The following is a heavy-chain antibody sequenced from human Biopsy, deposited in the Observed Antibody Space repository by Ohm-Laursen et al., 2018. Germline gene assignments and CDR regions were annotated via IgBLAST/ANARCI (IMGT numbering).Heavy chain of an antibody. CDR2: IWSSATYK. V-gene: IGHV3-33*06. CDR3: VKDGGQTAPYSFDV. CDR1: GFTFSDHN. D-gene: IGHD3-16*01. J-gene: IGHJ3*01. Sequence: LSLTCAASGFTFSDHNMHWVRQAPGKGLEWVAFIWSSATYKAYADSVKGRSTVSRVNSKNTVYLQMNSLSANDTAIYSCVKDGGQTAPYSFDVWGQGTMVTVSS.